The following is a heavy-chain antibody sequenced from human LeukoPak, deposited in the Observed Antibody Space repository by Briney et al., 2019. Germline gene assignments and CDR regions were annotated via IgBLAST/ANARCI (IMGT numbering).Heavy chain of an antibody. D-gene: IGHD2-15*01. CDR2: INPNSGGT. Sequence: ASVKVSCKASGYTFTGYYMHWVRQAPGQGLEWMGWINPNSGGTNYAQKFQGRVTMTRDTSISTAYMELSRLRSDDTAAYYCAREEGYCSGGSCYNYWGQGTLVTVSS. V-gene: IGHV1-2*02. J-gene: IGHJ4*02. CDR3: AREEGYCSGGSCYNY. CDR1: GYTFTGYY.